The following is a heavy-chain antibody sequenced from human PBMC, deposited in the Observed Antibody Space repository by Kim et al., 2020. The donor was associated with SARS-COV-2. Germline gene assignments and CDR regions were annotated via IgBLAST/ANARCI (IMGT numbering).Heavy chain of an antibody. V-gene: IGHV1-69*13. D-gene: IGHD3-3*01. CDR2: IIPIFGTA. CDR3: ARMSFWSGYLPNYYGMDV. J-gene: IGHJ6*02. CDR1: GGTFSSYA. Sequence: SVKVSCKASGGTFSSYAISWVRQAPGQGLEWMGGIIPIFGTANYAQKFQGRVTITADESTSTAYMELSSLRSEDTAVYYCARMSFWSGYLPNYYGMDVWGQGTTVTVSS.